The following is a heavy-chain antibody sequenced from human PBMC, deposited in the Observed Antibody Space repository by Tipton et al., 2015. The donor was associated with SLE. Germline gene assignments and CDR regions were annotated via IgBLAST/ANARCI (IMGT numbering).Heavy chain of an antibody. J-gene: IGHJ6*02. Sequence: TLSLTCAVYGGSFSGYYWSWIRQPPGKGLEWIGEINHSGSTNYNPSLKSRVTISVDTSKNQFSLKLSSVTAADTAVYYCARDYPIPSSSGGGYYYGMDVWGQGP. CDR1: GGSFSGYY. CDR3: ARDYPIPSSSGGGYYYGMDV. D-gene: IGHD6-19*01. CDR2: INHSGST. V-gene: IGHV4-34*01.